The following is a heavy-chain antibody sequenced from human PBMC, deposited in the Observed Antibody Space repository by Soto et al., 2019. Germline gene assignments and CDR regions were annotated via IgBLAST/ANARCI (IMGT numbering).Heavy chain of an antibody. CDR1: GVTFGDYA. CDR3: ARGIERYCSGGRCYVLSGV. Sequence: PGGSLRLSCTASGVTFGDYAVSWFRQAPGKGLEWVSFIRTKAVGGTKEYAASVKDRFTISRDDSENIVHLQMDNLKIEDTAVYYCARGIERYCSGGRCYVLSGVWGQGTMVTVSS. D-gene: IGHD2-15*01. V-gene: IGHV3-49*03. CDR2: IRTKAVGGTK. J-gene: IGHJ3*01.